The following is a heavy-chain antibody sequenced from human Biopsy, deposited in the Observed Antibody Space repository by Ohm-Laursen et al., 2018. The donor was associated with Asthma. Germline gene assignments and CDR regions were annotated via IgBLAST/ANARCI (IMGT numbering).Heavy chain of an antibody. CDR3: ARAVDYSHYYGIDV. Sequence: SVKVSCKTSGYTFNSAGITWVRQAPGQGLEWMGWISVYNGNTKVAQKLQDIVTMITDTSTSTAYMELRSLRSDDTAVYFCARAVDYSHYYGIDVWGQGTTVTVSS. CDR1: GYTFNSAG. CDR2: ISVYNGNT. V-gene: IGHV1-18*01. J-gene: IGHJ6*02. D-gene: IGHD3-10*01.